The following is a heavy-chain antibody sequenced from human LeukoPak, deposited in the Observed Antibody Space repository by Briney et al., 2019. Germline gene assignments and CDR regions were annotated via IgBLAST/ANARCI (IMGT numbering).Heavy chain of an antibody. V-gene: IGHV3-30*18. CDR2: ISYDGSNK. CDR1: GFTFSSYG. Sequence: GGSLRLSCAASGFTFSSYGMHWVRQAPGKGLEWVAVISYDGSNKYYADPVKGRFTISRDNSKNTLYLQMNSLRAEDTAVYYCAKGASDIVATYYYYGMDVWGKGTTVTVAS. J-gene: IGHJ6*04. D-gene: IGHD5-12*01. CDR3: AKGASDIVATYYYYGMDV.